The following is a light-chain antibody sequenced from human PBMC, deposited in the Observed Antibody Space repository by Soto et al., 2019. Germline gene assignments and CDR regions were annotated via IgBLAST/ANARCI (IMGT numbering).Light chain of an antibody. CDR1: QSLSNTY. CDR2: GAS. Sequence: ESVMTHSPVTLSLSPGDRATLSCRASQSLSNTYISWYQQKPGQAPRLLIYGASSRATGIPDRFSGSGSGTDFTLTISRLEPEDFAVYYCQQYGSSPRTFGQGTKVDIK. J-gene: IGKJ1*01. CDR3: QQYGSSPRT. V-gene: IGKV3-20*01.